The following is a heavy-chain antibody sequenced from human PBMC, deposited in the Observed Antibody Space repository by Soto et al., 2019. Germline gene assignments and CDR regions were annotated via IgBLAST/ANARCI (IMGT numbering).Heavy chain of an antibody. D-gene: IGHD3-10*01. Sequence: SETLSLTCTVSGGSISSYYWSWIRQPPGKGLEWIGYIFYSGSTNYHPSLKSRVTITVDTSKNQFSLKLSSVTAAVTSVYYCARHAGSGSYSHFDYWGQGTLVTVSS. CDR1: GGSISSYY. CDR3: ARHAGSGSYSHFDY. J-gene: IGHJ4*02. V-gene: IGHV4-59*08. CDR2: IFYSGST.